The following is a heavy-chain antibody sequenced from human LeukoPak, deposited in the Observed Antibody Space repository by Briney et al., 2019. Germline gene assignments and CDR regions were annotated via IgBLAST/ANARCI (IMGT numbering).Heavy chain of an antibody. CDR3: ARRSGIAAAWYDI. J-gene: IGHJ4*02. V-gene: IGHV4-39*01. CDR2: IYYSGST. D-gene: IGHD6-13*01. Sequence: SETLSLTCTVSGGSISSNNYYWGWIRQPPGKGLEWIGSIYYSGSTYYNPSLKSRVTISVDTSKNQFPLKLSSVTATDTAVYYCARRSGIAAAWYDIWGQGTLVTVSS. CDR1: GGSISSNNYY.